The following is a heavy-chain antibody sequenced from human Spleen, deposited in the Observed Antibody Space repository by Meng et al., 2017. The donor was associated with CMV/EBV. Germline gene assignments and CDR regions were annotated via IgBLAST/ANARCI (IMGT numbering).Heavy chain of an antibody. CDR1: GFTFSSYS. J-gene: IGHJ3*02. CDR3: ARPYGGNSQGAFDI. Sequence: GGSLRLSCAASGFTFSSYSMNWVRQAPGKGLEWVSCITSRSSYIYYSGSVKGRFTISRDDANNSLYLQMNSLRAEDTAVYYCARPYGGNSQGAFDIWGQGTMVTVSS. V-gene: IGHV3-21*01. D-gene: IGHD4-23*01. CDR2: ITSRSSYI.